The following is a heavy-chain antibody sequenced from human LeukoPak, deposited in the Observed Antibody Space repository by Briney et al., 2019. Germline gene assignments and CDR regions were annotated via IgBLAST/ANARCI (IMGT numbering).Heavy chain of an antibody. CDR3: ARELEVGQHTWFDP. Sequence: SETLSLTCTVSGGSISSGGYYWSWIRQHPGKGLEWIGYIYYSGSTYYNPSLKSRVTISVDTSKNQFSLKLSSVTAADTAVCYCARELEVGQHTWFDPWGQGTLVTVSS. CDR1: GGSISSGGYY. CDR2: IYYSGST. D-gene: IGHD2-21*01. J-gene: IGHJ5*02. V-gene: IGHV4-31*03.